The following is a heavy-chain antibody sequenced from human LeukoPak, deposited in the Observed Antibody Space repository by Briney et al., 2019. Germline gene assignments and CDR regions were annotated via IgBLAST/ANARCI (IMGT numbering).Heavy chain of an antibody. J-gene: IGHJ4*02. V-gene: IGHV4-31*03. CDR3: ARAAAGTWGFGY. CDR1: GGSISSGGYY. CDR2: IYYSWST. Sequence: PSQTLSLTCTVSGGSISSGGYYWSWIRQHPGKGLEWIGYIYYSWSTYYNPSLKSRVTISVDTSKNQFSLKLSSVTAADTAVYYCARAAAGTWGFGYWGQGTLVTVSS. D-gene: IGHD6-13*01.